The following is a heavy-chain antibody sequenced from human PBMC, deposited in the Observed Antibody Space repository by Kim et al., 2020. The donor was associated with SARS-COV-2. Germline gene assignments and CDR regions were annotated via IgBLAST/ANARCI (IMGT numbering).Heavy chain of an antibody. V-gene: IGHV4-59*13. J-gene: IGHJ4*02. CDR2: SYYSGRT. CDR1: GGSISSYY. CDR3: ARVGLYGSGKYFDY. Sequence: SETLSLTCTVSGGSISSYYWSWIRQPPGKGLEWIGYSYYSGRTNYNPSLKRRVTISVDTYKNKFSLKLSSATAADTAVHYCARVGLYGSGKYFDYWGQGTLVTVSS. D-gene: IGHD3-10*01.